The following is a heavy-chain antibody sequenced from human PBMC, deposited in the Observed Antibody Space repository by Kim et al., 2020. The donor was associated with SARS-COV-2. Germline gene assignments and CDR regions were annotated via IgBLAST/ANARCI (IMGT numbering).Heavy chain of an antibody. CDR3: ARELSGYYASNWFDP. CDR1: GGSISSGGYY. D-gene: IGHD3-22*01. Sequence: SETLSLTCTVSGGSISSGGYYWSWIRQHPGKGLEWIGYIYYSGSTYYNPSLKSRVTISVDTSKNQFSLKLSSVTAADTAVYYCARELSGYYASNWFDPWGQGTLVTVSS. J-gene: IGHJ5*02. CDR2: IYYSGST. V-gene: IGHV4-31*03.